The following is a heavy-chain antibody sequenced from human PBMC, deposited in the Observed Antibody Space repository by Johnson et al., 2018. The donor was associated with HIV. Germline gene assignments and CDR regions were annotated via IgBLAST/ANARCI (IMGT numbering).Heavy chain of an antibody. CDR1: GFTFSDYY. J-gene: IGHJ3*02. CDR2: ISSSGSTI. Sequence: QVQLVESGGGLVKPGGSLRLSCAASGFTFSDYYMSWIRQAPGKGLEWVSYISSSGSTIYYADYVKGRFTISRDNAKNSLYLQLNSLRAEDSAVYYCARRWSWLQSSGAFDIWGQGAMVTVSS. V-gene: IGHV3-11*04. D-gene: IGHD5-24*01. CDR3: ARRWSWLQSSGAFDI.